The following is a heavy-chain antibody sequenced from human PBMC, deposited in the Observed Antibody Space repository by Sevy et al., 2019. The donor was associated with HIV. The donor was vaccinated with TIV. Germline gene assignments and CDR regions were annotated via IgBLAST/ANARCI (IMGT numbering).Heavy chain of an antibody. CDR1: GGSISSGGYY. V-gene: IGHV4-31*03. CDR3: ASGRWSYYDSSGYYFDY. J-gene: IGHJ4*02. D-gene: IGHD3-22*01. CDR2: IYYSGST. Sequence: SETLSLTCTVSGGSISSGGYYWSWIRQHPGKGLEWIGYIYYSGSTYYNPSLKSRVTISVDTSKNQFSLKLSSVTAADTAVYYCASGRWSYYDSSGYYFDYWGQGTLVTVSS.